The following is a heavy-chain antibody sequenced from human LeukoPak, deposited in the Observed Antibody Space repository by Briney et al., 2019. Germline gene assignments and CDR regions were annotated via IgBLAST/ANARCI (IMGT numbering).Heavy chain of an antibody. Sequence: SETLSLTCAVYGGSFSGYYWSWIRQPPGKGLEWIGEINHSGSTNYNPSLKSRVTISVDTSKNQFSLKLSSVTAADTAVYYCARSGYSSGWYPPNWFDPWGQGTLVTVSS. V-gene: IGHV4-34*01. D-gene: IGHD6-19*01. CDR1: GGSFSGYY. CDR2: INHSGST. CDR3: ARSGYSSGWYPPNWFDP. J-gene: IGHJ5*02.